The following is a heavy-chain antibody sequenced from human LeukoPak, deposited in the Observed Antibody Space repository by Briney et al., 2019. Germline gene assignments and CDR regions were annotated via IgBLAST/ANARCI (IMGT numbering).Heavy chain of an antibody. Sequence: ASVKVSCKASGYTFTSYYMHWVRQAPGQGLEWMGIINPSGGSTSYAQKFQGRVTMTRDTSTSTVYMELSSLRSEDTAVYYCARGRAAAAGTLYFQHWGQGTLVTVSS. V-gene: IGHV1-46*01. J-gene: IGHJ1*01. CDR2: INPSGGST. CDR1: GYTFTSYY. D-gene: IGHD6-13*01. CDR3: ARGRAAAAGTLYFQH.